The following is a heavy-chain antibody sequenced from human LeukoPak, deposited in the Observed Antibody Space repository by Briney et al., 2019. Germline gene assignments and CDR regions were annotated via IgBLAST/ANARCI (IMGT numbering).Heavy chain of an antibody. D-gene: IGHD3-10*01. J-gene: IGHJ4*02. Sequence: PGGSLRLSCAASGFTFSSYWMSWVRQAPGKGLEWVANIKKDGSEKYYVDSVKGRFTISRDNSKNTLYLQMHSLRAEDTAVYYCARKAGYYYGSGDYWGQGTLVTVSS. CDR3: ARKAGYYYGSGDY. V-gene: IGHV3-7*03. CDR2: IKKDGSEK. CDR1: GFTFSSYW.